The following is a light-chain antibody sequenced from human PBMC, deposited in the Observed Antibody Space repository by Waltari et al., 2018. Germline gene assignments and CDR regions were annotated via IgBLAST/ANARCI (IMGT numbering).Light chain of an antibody. CDR2: LGS. Sequence: DIVMTQSPLSLPVTPGEPASISCRSSQSLLHSTGYNYLVWYLQKPGQSPQLLIYLGSNRAAGVPDRFSGRGSGTDFTLKISRVEAEDVGVYYCMKALQTPGTFGQGTKVEIK. CDR3: MKALQTPGT. V-gene: IGKV2-28*01. J-gene: IGKJ1*01. CDR1: QSLLHSTGYNY.